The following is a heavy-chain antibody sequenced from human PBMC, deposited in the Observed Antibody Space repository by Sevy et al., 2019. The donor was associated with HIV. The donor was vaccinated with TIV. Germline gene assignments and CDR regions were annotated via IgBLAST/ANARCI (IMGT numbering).Heavy chain of an antibody. V-gene: IGHV3-49*04. CDR1: GFTFRDYA. Sequence: GGSLRLSCRSSGFTFRDYAMGWVRQAPGKGLEWVAFIRSKSYGGTTENAASVKDRFTVSRDDMRSIAYLQMNSLRTEDTAVYYCTSVSRGCGSSTCPLYYFDSWGQGTLVTVSS. J-gene: IGHJ4*02. D-gene: IGHD2-2*01. CDR3: TSVSRGCGSSTCPLYYFDS. CDR2: IRSKSYGGTT.